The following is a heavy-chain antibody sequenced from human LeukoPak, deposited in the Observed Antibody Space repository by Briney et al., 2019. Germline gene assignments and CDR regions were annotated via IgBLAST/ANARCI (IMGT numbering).Heavy chain of an antibody. CDR1: GFTFSSYG. J-gene: IGHJ4*02. D-gene: IGHD3-22*01. Sequence: GGSLRLSCAASGFTFSSYGMHWVRHAPGKGLEWVAVISYDGSNKYYADSVKGRFTISRDNSKNTLYLQMTSLRAEDTAVYYCAKDSSGYYRDIDYWGQGTLVTVSS. CDR2: ISYDGSNK. V-gene: IGHV3-30*18. CDR3: AKDSSGYYRDIDY.